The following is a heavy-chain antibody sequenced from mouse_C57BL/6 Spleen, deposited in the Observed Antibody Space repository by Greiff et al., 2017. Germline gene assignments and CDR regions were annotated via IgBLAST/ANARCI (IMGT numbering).Heavy chain of an antibody. CDR1: GYAFSSYW. CDR3: ARGAGTSPLDY. V-gene: IGHV1-80*01. D-gene: IGHD4-1*01. J-gene: IGHJ2*01. Sequence: VKLQQSGAELVKPGASVKISCKASGYAFSSYWMNWVKQRPGKGLEWIGQIYPGDGDTNYNGKFKGKATLTADKSSSTAYMQLSSLTSEDSAVYFCARGAGTSPLDYWGQGTTLTVSS. CDR2: IYPGDGDT.